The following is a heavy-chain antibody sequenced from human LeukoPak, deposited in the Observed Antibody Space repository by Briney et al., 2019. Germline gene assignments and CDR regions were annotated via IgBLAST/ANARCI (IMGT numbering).Heavy chain of an antibody. CDR1: GYTFTGYY. V-gene: IGHV1-2*02. Sequence: ASVKVSCKASGYTFTGYYMHWVRQAPGQGLEWMGWINPNSGGTNYAQKFQGRVTITRDTSISTAYMELSRLRSDDTAVYYCASPRGGNSGSYLYYFDYWGHGTLVTVSS. J-gene: IGHJ4*01. CDR2: INPNSGGT. D-gene: IGHD1-26*01. CDR3: ASPRGGNSGSYLYYFDY.